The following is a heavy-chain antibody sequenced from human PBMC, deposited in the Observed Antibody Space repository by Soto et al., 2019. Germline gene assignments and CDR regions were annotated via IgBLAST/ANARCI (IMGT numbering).Heavy chain of an antibody. V-gene: IGHV3-49*03. CDR3: TRDQYDFWSGYNGMDV. J-gene: IGHJ6*02. CDR1: VFTFGDYA. CDR2: IRSKAYGGTT. D-gene: IGHD3-3*01. Sequence: GGSLRLSCTASVFTFGDYAMSWFRQAPGKGLEWVGFIRSKAYGGTTEYAASVKGRSTISRDDSKSIAYLQMNSLKTEDTAVYYCTRDQYDFWSGYNGMDVWGQGTTVTV.